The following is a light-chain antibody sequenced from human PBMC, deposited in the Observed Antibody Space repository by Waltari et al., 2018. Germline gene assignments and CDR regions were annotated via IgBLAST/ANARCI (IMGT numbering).Light chain of an antibody. CDR1: QSLLQRNGYKY. CDR2: LGS. J-gene: IGKJ1*01. Sequence: EIVVTQSPLSLSVIPGEPASISCRSSQSLLQRNGYKYLDWYLQKPGQSPQLLIYLGSNRASGVPDRFSASESGTDFTLKINRVEAEDVGIYFCMQALKAPHTFGQGTKLEIK. V-gene: IGKV2-28*01. CDR3: MQALKAPHT.